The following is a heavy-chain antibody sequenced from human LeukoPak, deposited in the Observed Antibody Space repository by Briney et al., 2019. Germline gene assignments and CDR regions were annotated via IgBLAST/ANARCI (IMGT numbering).Heavy chain of an antibody. D-gene: IGHD3-22*01. Sequence: SETLSLTCTVSGGSISSSTYYWGWIRQPPGKGLEWIGYIYYSGSTNYNPSLKSRVTISVDTSKNQFSLKLSSVTAADTAVYYCARRMYYYDSSGYSRAFDIWGQGTMVTVSS. CDR3: ARRMYYYDSSGYSRAFDI. CDR2: IYYSGST. J-gene: IGHJ3*02. CDR1: GGSISSSTYY. V-gene: IGHV4-61*05.